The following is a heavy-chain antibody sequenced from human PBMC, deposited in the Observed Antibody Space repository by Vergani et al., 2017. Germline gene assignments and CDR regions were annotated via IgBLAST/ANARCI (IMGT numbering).Heavy chain of an antibody. J-gene: IGHJ4*02. CDR2: ISAYNGNT. CDR1: GYTFTSYG. V-gene: IGHV1-18*01. D-gene: IGHD3-22*01. CDR3: AGDPPYDSSGYYTFDY. Sequence: QVQLVQSGAEVKKPGASVKVSCKASGYTFTSYGISWVRQAPVQGLEWMGWISAYNGNTNYAQKLQGRVTMTTDTSTSTAYMELRSLRSDDTAVYYCAGDPPYDSSGYYTFDYWGQGTLVTVSS.